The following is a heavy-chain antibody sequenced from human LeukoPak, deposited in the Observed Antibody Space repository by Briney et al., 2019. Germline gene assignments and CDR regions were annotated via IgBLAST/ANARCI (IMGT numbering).Heavy chain of an antibody. J-gene: IGHJ5*02. D-gene: IGHD6-25*01. CDR1: GYTFTGYY. Sequence: GASVKVSCKASGYTFTGYYMHWVRQAPGQGLEWMGWVNPNSGNTHYAQKFQDRVTMTRDTSISTAYTELNSLRSDDTAVYYCAREGAAAEDVNWFDPWGQGTLVTVSS. CDR3: AREGAAAEDVNWFDP. CDR2: VNPNSGNT. V-gene: IGHV1-2*02.